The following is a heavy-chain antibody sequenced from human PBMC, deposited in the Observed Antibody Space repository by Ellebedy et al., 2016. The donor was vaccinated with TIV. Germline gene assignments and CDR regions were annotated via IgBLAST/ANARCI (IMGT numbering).Heavy chain of an antibody. J-gene: IGHJ6*02. D-gene: IGHD3-16*01. CDR1: GFTFSSYW. CDR2: INSDGSST. CDR3: ARDLMITFGGGMDV. Sequence: GESLKISCAASGFTFSSYWMHWVRQAPGKGLVWVSRINSDGSSTSYADSVKGRFTISRDSSKNTLYLQMNSLRAEDTAVYYCARDLMITFGGGMDVWGQGTTVTVSS. V-gene: IGHV3-74*01.